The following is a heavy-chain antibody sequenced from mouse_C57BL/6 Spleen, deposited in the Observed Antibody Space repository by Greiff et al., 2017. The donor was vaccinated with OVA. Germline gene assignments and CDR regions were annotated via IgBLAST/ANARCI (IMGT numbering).Heavy chain of an antibody. J-gene: IGHJ1*03. CDR2: ISDGGSYT. CDR3: ARGKDYGSSYDV. V-gene: IGHV5-4*01. D-gene: IGHD1-1*01. Sequence: EVQLVESGGGLVKPGGSLKLSCAASGFTFSSYAMSWVRQTPEKRLEWVATISDGGSYTYYPDNVKGRFTISRDNAKNNLYLQMSHLKSEDTAMYYCARGKDYGSSYDVWGTGTTVTVSS. CDR1: GFTFSSYA.